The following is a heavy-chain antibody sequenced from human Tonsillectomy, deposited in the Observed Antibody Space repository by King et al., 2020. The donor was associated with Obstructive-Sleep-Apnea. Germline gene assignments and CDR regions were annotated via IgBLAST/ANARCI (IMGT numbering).Heavy chain of an antibody. J-gene: IGHJ3*02. V-gene: IGHV4-39*01. Sequence: QLQESGPGLVKPSETLSLTCTVSGGSFTISRYYWGWIRQPPGKGLEWIGTIYYSGSTYYNSSLKSRITISVDTSKNEFSLKLSSVTAADTGVYYCARASANDAVEIWGQGTMVTVSS. CDR3: ARASANDAVEI. CDR1: GGSFTISRYY. CDR2: IYYSGST.